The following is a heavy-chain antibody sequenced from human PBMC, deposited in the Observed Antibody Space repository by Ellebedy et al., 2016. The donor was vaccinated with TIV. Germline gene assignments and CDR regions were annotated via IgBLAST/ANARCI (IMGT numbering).Heavy chain of an antibody. V-gene: IGHV4-59*08. CDR2: IYYIGTT. J-gene: IGHJ4*02. Sequence: MPSETLSLTCTVSGDSINGYYWSWIRQPPGKGLEYIGHIYYIGTTNYNPSLKSRVTISVDTSKNQFSLKLSSVTAADTAVYYCARTFYYESSGYPLFDYWGQGTLVTVSS. CDR1: GDSINGYY. D-gene: IGHD3-22*01. CDR3: ARTFYYESSGYPLFDY.